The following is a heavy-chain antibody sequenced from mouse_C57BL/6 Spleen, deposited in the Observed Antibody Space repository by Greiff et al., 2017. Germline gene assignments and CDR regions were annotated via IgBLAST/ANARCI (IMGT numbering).Heavy chain of an antibody. J-gene: IGHJ1*03. D-gene: IGHD1-1*01. CDR2: IDPSDSYT. CDR1: GYTFTSYW. CDR3: ARSHRYGSSYGYFDV. Sequence: QVQLKQPGAELVKPGASVKLSCKASGYTFTSYWMQWVKQRPGQGLEWIGEIDPSDSYTNYNQKFKGKATLTVDTSSSTAYMQLSSLTSEDSAVYYCARSHRYGSSYGYFDVWGTGTTVTVSS. V-gene: IGHV1-50*01.